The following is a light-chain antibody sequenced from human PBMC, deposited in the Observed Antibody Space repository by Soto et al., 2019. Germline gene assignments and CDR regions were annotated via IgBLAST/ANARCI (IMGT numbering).Light chain of an antibody. CDR1: QSLSDC. V-gene: IGKV1-5*01. J-gene: IGKJ1*01. Sequence: DVEMTQSPSTLSASVGDRVTITCRASQSLSDCLAWYQQKPGKAPKLLIYGASTLQSGVPSRFSGSGSGTEFTLTISSLQPDYLVTYYCQQYICSPWTFGQGTKVEIK. CDR2: GAS. CDR3: QQYICSPWT.